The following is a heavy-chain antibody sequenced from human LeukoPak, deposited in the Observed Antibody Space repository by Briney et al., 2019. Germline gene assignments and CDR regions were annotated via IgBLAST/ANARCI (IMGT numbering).Heavy chain of an antibody. CDR3: ALRGDLSPADY. V-gene: IGHV3-53*01. D-gene: IGHD3-16*01. J-gene: IGHJ4*02. CDR1: GFTVSSNY. Sequence: GGSLRLSCGASGFTVSSNYMSWVRQAPGKGLEWVSVVYSGGSTYYADSVKGRFTISRDNSKNTLYLQMNSLRAEDTAVYYCALRGDLSPADYWGQGTLVTVSS. CDR2: VYSGGST.